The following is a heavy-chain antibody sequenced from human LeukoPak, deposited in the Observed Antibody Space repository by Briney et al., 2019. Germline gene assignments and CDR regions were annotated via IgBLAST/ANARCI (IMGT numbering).Heavy chain of an antibody. J-gene: IGHJ4*02. CDR2: ISSSSSYI. D-gene: IGHD3-22*01. CDR1: GFTFSSYS. CDR3: TKDTFHSRGYYYIDY. V-gene: IGHV3-21*04. Sequence: PGGSLRLSCAASGFTFSSYSMNWVRQAPGKGLEWVSSISSSSSYIYYADSVKGRFTISRDNAKNSLYLQMNSLRAEDTAVYYCTKDTFHSRGYYYIDYWGQGTLVTVSS.